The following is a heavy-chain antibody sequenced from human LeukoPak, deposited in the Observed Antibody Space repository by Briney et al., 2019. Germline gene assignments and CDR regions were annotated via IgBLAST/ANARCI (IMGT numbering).Heavy chain of an antibody. CDR3: ARSAAIRNKNYYYYYGMDV. Sequence: GGSLRLSCAASGFTFSSHWISWVRQAPGKGLERVANIKQDGSEKYYVDSVKGRFTISRDNAKNSLYLQMNSLRAEDTAVYYCARSAAIRNKNYYYYYGMDVWGQGTTVTVSS. J-gene: IGHJ6*02. V-gene: IGHV3-7*01. CDR1: GFTFSSHW. CDR2: IKQDGSEK. D-gene: IGHD2-2*02.